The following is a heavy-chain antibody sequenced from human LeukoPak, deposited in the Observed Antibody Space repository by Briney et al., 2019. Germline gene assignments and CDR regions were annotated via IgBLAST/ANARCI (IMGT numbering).Heavy chain of an antibody. CDR1: GFSFTSYW. CDR2: INRDGSEK. Sequence: GGSLRLSCAASGFSFTSYWMSWVRQAPGQGLEWVANINRDGSEKYYVDSVKGRFTISRDNAKNSLYLQMNSLRAEDTAVYYCARDEGAAGTTVNFDYWGQGTLVTVSS. CDR3: ARDEGAAGTTVNFDY. V-gene: IGHV3-7*01. J-gene: IGHJ4*02. D-gene: IGHD6-13*01.